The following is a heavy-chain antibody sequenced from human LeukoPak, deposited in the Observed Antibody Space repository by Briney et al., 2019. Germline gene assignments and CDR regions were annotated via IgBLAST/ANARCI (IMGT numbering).Heavy chain of an antibody. J-gene: IGHJ4*02. V-gene: IGHV3-30*03. CDR3: ARELIRPGGELSYFDY. D-gene: IGHD3-16*02. CDR2: ISYDGSNK. Sequence: GGSLRLSCAASGFTFSSYGMHWVRQVPGKGLEWVAVISYDGSNKYYADSVKGRFTISRDNAKNTLYLQMNSLRAEDTAVYYCARELIRPGGELSYFDYWGQGTLVTVSS. CDR1: GFTFSSYG.